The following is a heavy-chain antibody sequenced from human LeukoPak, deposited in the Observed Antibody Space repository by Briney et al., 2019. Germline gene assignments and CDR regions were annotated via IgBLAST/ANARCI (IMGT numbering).Heavy chain of an antibody. J-gene: IGHJ4*02. Sequence: GGSLRLSGAALGFTFSDYYRSGFGQAPGKGLDGVSYISSSGSTIYCADSVKGRFTISRDNAKNSLYLQMNSLRAEDTAVYYYAREYSGSYSPTIDYWGQGTLVTVSS. CDR1: GFTFSDYY. D-gene: IGHD1-26*01. CDR3: AREYSGSYSPTIDY. V-gene: IGHV3-11*01. CDR2: ISSSGSTI.